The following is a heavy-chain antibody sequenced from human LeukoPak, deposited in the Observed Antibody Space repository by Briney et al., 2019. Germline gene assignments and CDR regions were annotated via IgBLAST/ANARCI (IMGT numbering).Heavy chain of an antibody. CDR3: ARDHSSGSADDFDY. CDR2: ISSSSSYT. D-gene: IGHD6-19*01. V-gene: IGHV3-21*01. Sequence: GGSLRLSCAASGFTFSSYSMNWVRQAPGKGLEWVSSISSSSSYTYYADSVKGRFTISRDNAKNSLYLQMNSLRAEHTAVYYCARDHSSGSADDFDYWGQGTLVTVSS. J-gene: IGHJ4*02. CDR1: GFTFSSYS.